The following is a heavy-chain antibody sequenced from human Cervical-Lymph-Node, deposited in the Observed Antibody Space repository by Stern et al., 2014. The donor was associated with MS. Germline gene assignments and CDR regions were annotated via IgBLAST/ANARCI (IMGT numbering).Heavy chain of an antibody. CDR3: AKQYFDSSGYSYYYGMDA. J-gene: IGHJ6*02. Sequence: EVQLVESGGDVEQPGGSLRVSCAASGFTFNKYALNWVRQAPGKGLEWVSTISGSGGSIYNADSMKGRCTISRDNSDNTLYLQMHSLRAEDTAIYYCAKQYFDSSGYSYYYGMDAWGQGTTVTVSS. D-gene: IGHD3-22*01. CDR2: ISGSGGSI. V-gene: IGHV3-23*04. CDR1: GFTFNKYA.